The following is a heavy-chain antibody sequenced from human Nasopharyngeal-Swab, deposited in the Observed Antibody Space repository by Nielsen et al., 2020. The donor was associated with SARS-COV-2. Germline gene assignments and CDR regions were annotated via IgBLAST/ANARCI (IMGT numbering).Heavy chain of an antibody. J-gene: IGHJ3*02. CDR3: ARARITMIVVVSAFDI. V-gene: IGHV4-31*03. Sequence: SETLSLTCTVSGGSISSGGYYWSWIRQHPGKGLEWIGYIYYSGSTYYNPSLKSRVTISVDTSKNQFCLKLSSVTAADTAVYYCARARITMIVVVSAFDIWGQGTMVTVSS. CDR1: GGSISSGGYY. D-gene: IGHD3-22*01. CDR2: IYYSGST.